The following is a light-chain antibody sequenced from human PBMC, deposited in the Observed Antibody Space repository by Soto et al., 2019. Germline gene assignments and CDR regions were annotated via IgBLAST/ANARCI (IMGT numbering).Light chain of an antibody. J-gene: IGKJ1*01. V-gene: IGKV3-20*01. CDR1: QSVSSSY. CDR2: GAS. Sequence: NVLTQSPGTLSLSPGERATLSCRASQSVSSSYLAWYQQKPGQAPRLLIYGASSRATGIPDRFSGSGSGTDFTLTISRLEPEDFAVYYCQQYGSSSWTFGQGTKVDIK. CDR3: QQYGSSSWT.